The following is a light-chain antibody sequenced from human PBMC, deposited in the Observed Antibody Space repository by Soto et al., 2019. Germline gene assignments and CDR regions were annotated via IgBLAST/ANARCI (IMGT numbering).Light chain of an antibody. CDR1: SSDVGGYNS. V-gene: IGLV2-11*01. CDR2: DAI. CDR3: CSYVGSYSYV. Sequence: QSALAQPRSVSGSPGQSVTVSCIGTSSDVGGYNSVSWYQEHPGKAPKLMIYDAIKRPSGVPDRFSGSKSGNTASLTISGLLAEDEADYYCCSYVGSYSYVFGTGTKVTVL. J-gene: IGLJ1*01.